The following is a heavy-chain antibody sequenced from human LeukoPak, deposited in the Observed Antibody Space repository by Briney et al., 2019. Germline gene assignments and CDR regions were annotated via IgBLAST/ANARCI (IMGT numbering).Heavy chain of an antibody. D-gene: IGHD3-10*01. V-gene: IGHV4-59*12. CDR2: IFYSGRT. CDR1: GGSISSYY. Sequence: SETLSLTCSVSGGSISSYYWNWIRQPPGKGLEWIGYIFYSGRTNYNPSLKSRVTISVDTSKNQFSLKLSSVTAADTAVYYCARRLRGNYYGSGSSPITRQQPVMDVWGKGTTVTISS. J-gene: IGHJ6*04. CDR3: ARRLRGNYYGSGSSPITRQQPVMDV.